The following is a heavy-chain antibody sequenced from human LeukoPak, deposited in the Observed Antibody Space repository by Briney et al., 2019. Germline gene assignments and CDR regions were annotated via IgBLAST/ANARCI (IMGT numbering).Heavy chain of an antibody. Sequence: ASVKVSCKASGYTFTGYYMHWVRQAPGQGLEWMGWINPNSGGTNYAQKFQGRVTMTRDTSISTAYMELSRLRSDDTAVYYCARSRPDYVWGSYRYTLDYWGQGTLVTVSS. V-gene: IGHV1-2*02. CDR1: GYTFTGYY. CDR2: INPNSGGT. D-gene: IGHD3-16*02. J-gene: IGHJ4*02. CDR3: ARSRPDYVWGSYRYTLDY.